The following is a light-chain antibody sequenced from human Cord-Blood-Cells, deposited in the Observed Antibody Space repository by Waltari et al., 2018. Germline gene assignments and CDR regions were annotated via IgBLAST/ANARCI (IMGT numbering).Light chain of an antibody. V-gene: IGKV3-11*01. CDR3: QQRSNWPST. CDR1: QSVSSY. Sequence: EIVLTQSPATLSLYPGERATLSCRASQSVSSYLAWYQQKPGQAPRLLIYDASNRATGIPARFSGSGSGTDFTLTISSLEPEDFAVYYCQQRSNWPSTFGQGTKVEIK. CDR2: DAS. J-gene: IGKJ1*01.